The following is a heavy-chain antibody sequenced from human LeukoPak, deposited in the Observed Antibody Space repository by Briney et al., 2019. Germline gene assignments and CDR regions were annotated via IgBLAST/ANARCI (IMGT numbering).Heavy chain of an antibody. CDR1: GFTFSSYG. CDR2: MSGGGGST. J-gene: IGHJ4*02. V-gene: IGHV3-23*01. Sequence: GGSLRLSCAASGFTFSSYGMSWVRQAPGKGLESVSVMSGGGGSTYDADSVKGRFTISRDNSKNTLYLQMNSLRAEDTAVYYCAKEYSGNYYYFDYWGQGTLVTVSS. CDR3: AKEYSGNYYYFDY. D-gene: IGHD1-26*01.